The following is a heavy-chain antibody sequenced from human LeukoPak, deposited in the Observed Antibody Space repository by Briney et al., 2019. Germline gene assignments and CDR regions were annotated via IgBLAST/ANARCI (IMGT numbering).Heavy chain of an antibody. CDR2: ISGSGGST. CDR3: AKDGGVYGSGSYLYNWFDP. D-gene: IGHD3-10*01. CDR1: GFTFSSYA. J-gene: IGHJ5*02. V-gene: IGHV3-23*01. Sequence: GGSLRLSCAASGFTFSSYAMSWVRQAPGKGLEWVSAISGSGGSTYYADSVKGRFTISRDNSKNTLYLQMNSLRAEDTAVYYCAKDGGVYGSGSYLYNWFDPWGQGTLVTVSS.